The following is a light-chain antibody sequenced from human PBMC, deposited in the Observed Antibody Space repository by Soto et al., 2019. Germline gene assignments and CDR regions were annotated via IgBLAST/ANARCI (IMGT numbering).Light chain of an antibody. CDR1: QSISGN. V-gene: IGKV3D-15*01. CDR2: GAS. J-gene: IGKJ1*01. CDR3: QQYGDSPQT. Sequence: EIVMTQSPATLSVSPGERATLSCRASQSISGNLAWYQQKPGQAPRLLIYGASTRATGIPARFSGSGSGTEFTLTFSSLESEDFAVYYCQQYGDSPQTFGPGTKVEI.